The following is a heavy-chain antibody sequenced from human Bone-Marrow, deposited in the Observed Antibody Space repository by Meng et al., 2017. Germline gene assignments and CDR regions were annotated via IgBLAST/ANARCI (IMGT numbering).Heavy chain of an antibody. CDR3: AREGIAAASLQD. CDR1: GGTCSSYA. J-gene: IGHJ1*01. D-gene: IGHD6-13*01. V-gene: IGHV1-69*01. CDR2: IIPICGTA. Sequence: QVQLGECGGVVRMPGALVKFSCKASGGTCSSYAISWVRQAAGQGLEWVEGIIPICGTANHAQKFQGRVTITADESTSTAYMELSSLRSEDTAVYYCAREGIAAASLQDWGQGTLVTVSS.